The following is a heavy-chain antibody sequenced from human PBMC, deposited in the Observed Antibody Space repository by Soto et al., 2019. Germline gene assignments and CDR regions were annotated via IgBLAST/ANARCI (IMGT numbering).Heavy chain of an antibody. V-gene: IGHV1-3*01. D-gene: IGHD2-8*02. CDR3: ARELVLGAFDI. CDR2: INAGNGNT. J-gene: IGHJ3*02. Sequence: VKVSCKASGYTFTSYAMHWVRQAPGQRLEWMGWINAGNGNTKYSQKFQGRVTITRDTSASTAYMELSSMRSEDTAVYYCARELVLGAFDIWGQGTMVTVSS. CDR1: GYTFTSYA.